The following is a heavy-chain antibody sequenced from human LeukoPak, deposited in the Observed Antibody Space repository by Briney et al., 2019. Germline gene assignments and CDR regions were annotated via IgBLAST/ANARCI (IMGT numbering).Heavy chain of an antibody. V-gene: IGHV4-39*01. CDR2: MYYSGST. CDR3: ARGRYCSGGTCYPVDY. CDR1: GASISSSNYY. J-gene: IGHJ4*02. Sequence: SETLSLTCAVSGASISSSNYYWGWIRQPPGKGLEWIGSMYYSGSTYYNPSLKSRVTVSVDMSKNQFSLKLSSVTAADTAVYYCARGRYCSGGTCYPVDYWGQGTLVTVSS. D-gene: IGHD2-15*01.